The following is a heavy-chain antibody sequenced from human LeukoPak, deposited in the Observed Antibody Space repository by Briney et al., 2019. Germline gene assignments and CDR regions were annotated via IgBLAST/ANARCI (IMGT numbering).Heavy chain of an antibody. CDR3: ARDYDNSGFDY. CDR1: GFTFSDCY. V-gene: IGHV3-11*04. J-gene: IGHJ4*02. CDR2: ISSSGRTI. Sequence: GGSLRLSCAASGFTFSDCYVSWIRQAPGKGLEWVSYISSSGRTIYYADSVKGRFTISRDNAKNSLYLQMNSLRAEDTAVYYCARDYDNSGFDYWGQGTLVTVSS. D-gene: IGHD3-22*01.